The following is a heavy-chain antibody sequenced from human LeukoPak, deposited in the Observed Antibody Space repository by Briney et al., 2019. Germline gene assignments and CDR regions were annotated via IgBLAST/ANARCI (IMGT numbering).Heavy chain of an antibody. CDR2: ISAYNGNT. V-gene: IGHV1-18*01. CDR1: GYTFTSYG. Sequence: ASVKVSCKASGYTFTSYGISWVRRAPGQGLEWMGWISAYNGNTNYAQKLQGRVTMTTDTSTSTAYMELRSLRSDDTAVYYCARGRMQLWRNDAFDIWGQGTMVTVSS. J-gene: IGHJ3*02. CDR3: ARGRMQLWRNDAFDI. D-gene: IGHD5-18*01.